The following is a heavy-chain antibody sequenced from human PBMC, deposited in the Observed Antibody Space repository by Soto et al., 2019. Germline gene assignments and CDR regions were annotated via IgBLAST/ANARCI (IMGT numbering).Heavy chain of an antibody. D-gene: IGHD4-17*01. CDR1: GFSFSSYG. CDR3: ARSGDYDSYYAMAV. J-gene: IGHJ6*02. V-gene: IGHV3-33*01. CDR2: IWYDGSNE. Sequence: QVQLVESGGGVVQPGRSLRLSCAASGFSFSSYGMHWVRQAPGKGPEWVAVIWYDGSNEYYGDSVKGRFTISRDNSKNTLYLQMNSLRAEDTAVYYCARSGDYDSYYAMAVWGQGTTVTVSS.